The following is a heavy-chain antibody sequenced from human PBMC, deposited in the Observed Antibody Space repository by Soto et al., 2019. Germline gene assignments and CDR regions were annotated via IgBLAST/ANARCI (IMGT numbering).Heavy chain of an antibody. CDR2: ISSRSDSI. CDR3: ARDRNADRFVQYFQH. CDR1: GFSFTSYS. Sequence: ETLSLTCTVSGFSFTSYSMGWVRQAPGKGLEWVSSISSRSDSIYYADPAKRRFTISRENAQNSPYLQMNSPTSEDTAVYYCARDRNADRFVQYFQHWGPGTLVTVSS. V-gene: IGHV3-21*01. J-gene: IGHJ1*01. D-gene: IGHD2-8*01.